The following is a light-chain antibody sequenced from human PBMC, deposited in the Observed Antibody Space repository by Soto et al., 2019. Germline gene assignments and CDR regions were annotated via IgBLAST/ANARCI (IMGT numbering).Light chain of an antibody. J-gene: IGLJ1*01. V-gene: IGLV2-8*01. CDR1: SSDVGGYNY. Sequence: ARNNAPSATGAHLRGRTIIYNRNSSDVGGYNYVSWYQQHPGKAPKLMIYDVTTRPSGVPDRFSGSKSGNTASLTVSGLQADDEADYYCSSYGGNSNLVFGTGTKVTVL. CDR2: DVT. CDR3: SSYGGNSNLV.